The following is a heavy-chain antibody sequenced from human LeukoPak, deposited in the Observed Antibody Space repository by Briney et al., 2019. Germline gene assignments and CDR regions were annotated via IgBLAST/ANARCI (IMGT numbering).Heavy chain of an antibody. CDR1: GYTFTIYY. V-gene: IGHV1-46*01. D-gene: IGHD3-22*01. J-gene: IGHJ3*02. CDR3: ASQGVVITFDAFDI. Sequence: GASVKVSCKSSGYTFTIYYMHWVRQAPGQGLEWMGIINPSGGSTSYAQKFQGRVTMTRDTSTSTVYMELSSLRSEDTAVYYCASQGVVITFDAFDIWGQGTMVTVSS. CDR2: INPSGGST.